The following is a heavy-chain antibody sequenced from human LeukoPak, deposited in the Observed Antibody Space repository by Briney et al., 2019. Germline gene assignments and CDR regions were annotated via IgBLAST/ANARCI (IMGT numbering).Heavy chain of an antibody. CDR2: MSNSVNT. CDR3: AISAVRGSSYGHFES. V-gene: IGHV4-59*01. D-gene: IGHD5-18*01. J-gene: IGHJ4*02. CDR1: GGSISGYY. Sequence: SETLSLTCTVSGGSISGYYWTWIRQPPGKGLEWIGYMSNSVNTNYNPSLKSRVTVSVDTSKNQFSLKLSSVTAADTALYYCAISAVRGSSYGHFESWGQGTLVTASS.